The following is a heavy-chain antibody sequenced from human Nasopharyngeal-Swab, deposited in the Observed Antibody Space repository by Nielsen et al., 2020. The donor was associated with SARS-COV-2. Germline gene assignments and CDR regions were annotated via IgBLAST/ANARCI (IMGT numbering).Heavy chain of an antibody. Sequence: ASVKVSCKASGYTFTSYYMHWVRQAPGQGLEWMGIINPSGGSTSYAQKFQGRVTMTRDTSTSTVYMELSSLRSEDTAVYYCASADIIVVPAASSRHYYYYGMDVWGQGTTVTVSS. CDR3: ASADIIVVPAASSRHYYYYGMDV. CDR1: GYTFTSYY. J-gene: IGHJ6*02. CDR2: INPSGGST. D-gene: IGHD2-2*01. V-gene: IGHV1-46*01.